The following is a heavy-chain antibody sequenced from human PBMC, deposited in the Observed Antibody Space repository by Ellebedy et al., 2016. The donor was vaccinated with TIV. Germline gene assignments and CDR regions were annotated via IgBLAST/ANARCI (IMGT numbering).Heavy chain of an antibody. Sequence: GESLKISXAASGFTVSSNYMSWVRQAPGKGLEWVSVIYSGGSTYYADSVKGRFTISRDNSKNTLYLQMNSLRAEDTAVYYCARESLARNGDYAFDPWGQGTLVTVSS. D-gene: IGHD4-17*01. CDR3: ARESLARNGDYAFDP. CDR1: GFTVSSNY. J-gene: IGHJ5*02. CDR2: IYSGGST. V-gene: IGHV3-53*01.